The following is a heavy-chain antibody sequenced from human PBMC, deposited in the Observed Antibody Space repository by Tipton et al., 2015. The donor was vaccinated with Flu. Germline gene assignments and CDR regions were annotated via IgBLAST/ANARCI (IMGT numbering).Heavy chain of an antibody. Sequence: TLSLTCAVYGGSFSGYYWSWIRRPPGKGLEWIGEINHSGSTNYNPSLKSRVTISVDTSKNQFSLKLSSVTAADTAVYYCARGRQWLAGKINDYWGQGTLVTVSS. CDR2: INHSGST. V-gene: IGHV4-34*01. J-gene: IGHJ4*02. D-gene: IGHD6-19*01. CDR3: ARGRQWLAGKINDY. CDR1: GGSFSGYY.